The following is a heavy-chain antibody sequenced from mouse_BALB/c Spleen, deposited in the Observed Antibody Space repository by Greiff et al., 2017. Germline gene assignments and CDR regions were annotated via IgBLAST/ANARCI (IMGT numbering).Heavy chain of an antibody. CDR3: ARHDYRYEVFAY. Sequence: EVHLVESGGGLVKPGGSLKLSCAASGFAFSSYDMSWVRQTPEKRLEWVAYISSGGGSTYYPDTVKGRFTISRDNAKNTLYLQMISLKSEDTAMYYCARHDYRYEVFAYWGQGTLVTVSA. J-gene: IGHJ3*01. CDR2: ISSGGGST. V-gene: IGHV5-12-1*01. D-gene: IGHD2-14*01. CDR1: GFAFSSYD.